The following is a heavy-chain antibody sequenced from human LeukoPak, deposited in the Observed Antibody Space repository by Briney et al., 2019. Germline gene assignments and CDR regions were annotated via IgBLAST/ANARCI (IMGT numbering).Heavy chain of an antibody. V-gene: IGHV4-38-2*02. J-gene: IGHJ4*02. CDR1: GGSITGNY. CDR3: AREPRWAGDLGGFDS. D-gene: IGHD3-16*01. Sequence: SETLSLTCTVSGGSITGNYWSWIRQPPGKGLEWIGSIYHSGSTYYNPSLKTRVTISVDTSKNQFSLQLSSVTAADTAVYYCAREPRWAGDLGGFDSWGQGPLVTVSS. CDR2: IYHSGST.